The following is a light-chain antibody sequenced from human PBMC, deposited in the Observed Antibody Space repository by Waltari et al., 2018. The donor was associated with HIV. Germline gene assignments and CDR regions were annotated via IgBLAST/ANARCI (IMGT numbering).Light chain of an antibody. J-gene: IGLJ3*02. Sequence: QSVLTHPPSASATPGQRVTFSCSRSSTHSGSNYVYWYQQLPGTTPQLLIYRNNQRPSGVPDRFSGSKSGTSASLAISGLRSEDEADYYCAAWDDSLRGRVFGGGTKLTVL. CDR2: RNN. CDR3: AAWDDSLRGRV. CDR1: STHSGSNY. V-gene: IGLV1-47*01.